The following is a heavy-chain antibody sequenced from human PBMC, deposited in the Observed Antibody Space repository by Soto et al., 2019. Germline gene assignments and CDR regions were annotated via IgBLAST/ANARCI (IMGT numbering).Heavy chain of an antibody. V-gene: IGHV1-69*13. Sequence: SVKVSCKASGGTFSSYAISWVRQAPGQGLEWMGGLIPIFGTANYAQKFQGRVTITADESTSTAYMELSSLRSEDTAVYYCAREMTYCSSTSCRLFDYWGQGTLVTVSS. CDR1: GGTFSSYA. J-gene: IGHJ4*02. CDR3: AREMTYCSSTSCRLFDY. CDR2: LIPIFGTA. D-gene: IGHD2-2*01.